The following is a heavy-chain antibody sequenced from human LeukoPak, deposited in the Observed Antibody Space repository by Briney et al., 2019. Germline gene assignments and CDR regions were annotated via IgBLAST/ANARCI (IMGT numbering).Heavy chain of an antibody. CDR1: GGSFSGYY. D-gene: IGHD3-22*01. CDR3: ARDLSYYYDSSGHNWFDP. Sequence: SETLSLTCAVYGGSFSGYYWSWIRQPPGKGLEWIGEINHSGSTNYNPSLKSRVTISVDTSKNQFSLKLSSVTAADTAVYYCARDLSYYYDSSGHNWFDPWGQGTLVTVSS. CDR2: INHSGST. V-gene: IGHV4-34*01. J-gene: IGHJ5*02.